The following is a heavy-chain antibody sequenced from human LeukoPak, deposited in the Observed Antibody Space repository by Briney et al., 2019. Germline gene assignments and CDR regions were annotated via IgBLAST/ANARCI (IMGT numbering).Heavy chain of an antibody. V-gene: IGHV3-15*01. D-gene: IGHD6-19*01. J-gene: IGHJ4*02. CDR3: TTDHTVAGGLYFDY. CDR2: IKSKTDGGTT. Sequence: GGSLRLSCAASGFTFSNAWMSWVRQAPGKGLELVGRIKSKTDGGTTDYAAPVKGRFTISRDDSKNTLYLQMNSLKTEDTAVYYCTTDHTVAGGLYFDYWGQGTLVTVSS. CDR1: GFTFSNAW.